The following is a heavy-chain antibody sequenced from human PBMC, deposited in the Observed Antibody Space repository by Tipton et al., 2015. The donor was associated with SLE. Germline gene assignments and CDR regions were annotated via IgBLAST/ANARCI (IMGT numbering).Heavy chain of an antibody. V-gene: IGHV4-31*03. Sequence: TLSLTCTVSGGSISSSHYYWSWIRQHPGKGLEWIGYIYYSGSTYYNPSLKSRVTISADTSKNQFSLKLSSVTAADTAVYYCARQDGDYWGGAFDIWGQGTMVTVSS. CDR3: ARQDGDYWGGAFDI. D-gene: IGHD4-17*01. CDR1: GGSISSSHYY. CDR2: IYYSGST. J-gene: IGHJ3*02.